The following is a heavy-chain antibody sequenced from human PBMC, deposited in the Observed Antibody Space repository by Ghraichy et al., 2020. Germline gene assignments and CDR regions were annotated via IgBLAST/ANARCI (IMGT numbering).Heavy chain of an antibody. D-gene: IGHD1-26*01. Sequence: ETLSLTCAASGFTFSSYSMNWVRQAPGKGLEWVSYISSSSNTIYYADSVKGRFTISRDNAKNSLYLQMNSLRDEDTAVYYCTRDRLEEWQLLRYAFDNWGQGTMVTVS. CDR1: GFTFSSYS. CDR2: ISSSSNTI. J-gene: IGHJ3*02. V-gene: IGHV3-48*02. CDR3: TRDRLEEWQLLRYAFDN.